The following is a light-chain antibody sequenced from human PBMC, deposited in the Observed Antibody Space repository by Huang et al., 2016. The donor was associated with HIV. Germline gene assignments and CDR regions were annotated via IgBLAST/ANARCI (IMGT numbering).Light chain of an antibody. Sequence: ENVMTQSPATLSVSPGERATLSCRARQSVRTNLAWYQQKPGQAPRLLMYDASTRATGIPARFSGSGSGTEFILTISSLQAEDFAVYYCQQYHTWPPLTFGGGTKVEIK. CDR2: DAS. V-gene: IGKV3-15*01. CDR1: QSVRTN. CDR3: QQYHTWPPLT. J-gene: IGKJ4*01.